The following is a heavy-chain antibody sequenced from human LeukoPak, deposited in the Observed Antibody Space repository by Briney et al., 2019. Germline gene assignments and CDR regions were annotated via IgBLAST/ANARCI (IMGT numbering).Heavy chain of an antibody. J-gene: IGHJ4*02. D-gene: IGHD1-26*01. V-gene: IGHV3-13*01. CDR2: IGTAGDT. CDR1: GFTFSSYD. CDR3: ARASGGYHPFDY. Sequence: GGSLRLSCAASGFTFSSYDMHWVRQATGKGLEWVSAIGTAGDTYYPGSVKGRFTISRENAKNSLYLQMNSLRAGDTAVYYCARASGGYHPFDYWGQGTLVTVSS.